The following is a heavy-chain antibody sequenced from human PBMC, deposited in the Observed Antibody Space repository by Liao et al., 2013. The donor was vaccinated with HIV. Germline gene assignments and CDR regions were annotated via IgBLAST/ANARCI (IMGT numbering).Heavy chain of an antibody. V-gene: IGHV4-61*02. CDR1: GGSISRGSYF. Sequence: QVQLQESGPGLVKPSQTLSLTCTVSGGSISRGSYFWSWIRQPAGKGLEWIGRIYTSGSTNYNPSLKSRVTISIDTSENQFSLKLSSVTAADTAVYYCARVRSIAARPWYFDLWGRGTLVSVSS. CDR3: ARVRSIAARPWYFDL. D-gene: IGHD6-6*01. J-gene: IGHJ2*01. CDR2: IYTSGST.